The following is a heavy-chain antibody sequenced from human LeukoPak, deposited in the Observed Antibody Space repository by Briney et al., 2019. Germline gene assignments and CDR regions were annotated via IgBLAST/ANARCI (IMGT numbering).Heavy chain of an antibody. V-gene: IGHV1-69*04. J-gene: IGHJ6*02. CDR2: IIPILGIA. D-gene: IGHD2-2*01. CDR3: ARISTPIVVVPAAMNYYYGMDV. CDR1: GGTLSSYA. Sequence: PWASVKVSCKASGGTLSSYAISWVRQAPGQGLEWMGRIIPILGIANYAQKFQGRVTITADKSTSTAYMELSSLRSEDTAVYYCARISTPIVVVPAAMNYYYGMDVWGQGTTVTVSS.